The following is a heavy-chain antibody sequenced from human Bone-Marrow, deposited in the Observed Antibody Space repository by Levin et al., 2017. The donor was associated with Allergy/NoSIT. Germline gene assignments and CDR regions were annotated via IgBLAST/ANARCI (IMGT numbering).Heavy chain of an antibody. CDR3: ARATYGTNSADS. J-gene: IGHJ4*02. CDR2: VHYSGIT. V-gene: IGHV4-59*01. Sequence: SQTLSLTCTLSGGSIRNSYWNWIRQPPGKGLEWIGNVHYSGITNYNPSLESRVTISGDTSKNQFSLSLTSVTTADTAVYYCARATYGTNSADSWGRGTLVTVSA. CDR1: GGSIRNSY. D-gene: IGHD2-8*01.